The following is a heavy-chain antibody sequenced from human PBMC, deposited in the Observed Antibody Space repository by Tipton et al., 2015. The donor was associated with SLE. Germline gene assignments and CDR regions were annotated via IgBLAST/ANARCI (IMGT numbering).Heavy chain of an antibody. V-gene: IGHV3-23*01. D-gene: IGHD6-13*01. CDR3: AKGLVRSSWYTSYFDD. Sequence: GSLRLSCAASGFMFSNYAMSWVRQAPGKGPEWVSGISGGGSYTYYADSLKGRFTISRDISKDTLYLQLSSLRVEDTAIYYCAKGLVRSSWYTSYFDDWGQGTLVTVSS. CDR2: ISGGGSYT. CDR1: GFMFSNYA. J-gene: IGHJ4*02.